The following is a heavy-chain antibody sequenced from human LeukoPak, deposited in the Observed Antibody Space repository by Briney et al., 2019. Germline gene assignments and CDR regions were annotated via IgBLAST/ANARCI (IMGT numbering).Heavy chain of an antibody. D-gene: IGHD3-22*01. J-gene: IGHJ6*03. CDR1: GYTFTSYD. Sequence: GASVKVSCKASGYTFTSYDINWVRQATGQGLEWMGWMNPNSGNTGYAQKFQGRVTITRNTSISTAYMELSSLRSEDTAVYYCARVGVIGSPYYHYMDVWGKGTTVTVSS. CDR2: MNPNSGNT. CDR3: ARVGVIGSPYYHYMDV. V-gene: IGHV1-8*03.